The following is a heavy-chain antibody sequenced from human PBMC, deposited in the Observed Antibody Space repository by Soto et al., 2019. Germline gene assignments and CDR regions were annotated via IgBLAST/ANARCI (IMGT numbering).Heavy chain of an antibody. J-gene: IGHJ4*02. V-gene: IGHV4-4*02. Sequence: QLLLQESGPGLVKPSGTLSLTCAVSGASINSDNWWGWVRQPPGKGLEWIGEIYHSGITNYNPSLKSRVTISVDKSNNQFSLKLSSVTAAETAVYYCARVSASVMLRGVIINWGQGTLVTVSP. CDR2: IYHSGIT. D-gene: IGHD3-10*01. CDR3: ARVSASVMLRGVIIN. CDR1: GASINSDNW.